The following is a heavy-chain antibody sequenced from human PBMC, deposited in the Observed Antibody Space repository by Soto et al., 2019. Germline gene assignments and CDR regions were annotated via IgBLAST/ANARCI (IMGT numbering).Heavy chain of an antibody. D-gene: IGHD2-15*01. J-gene: IGHJ4*02. CDR2: IYYSGST. CDR3: ASSGVVVAATPFSFDY. Sequence: SETLSLTCTVSGGSISSGGYYWSWIRQHPGKGLEWIGYIYYSGSTYYNPSLKSRVTISVDTSKNQFSLKLSSVTAADTAVYYCASSGVVVAATPFSFDYWGQGTLVTVSS. CDR1: GGSISSGGYY. V-gene: IGHV4-31*03.